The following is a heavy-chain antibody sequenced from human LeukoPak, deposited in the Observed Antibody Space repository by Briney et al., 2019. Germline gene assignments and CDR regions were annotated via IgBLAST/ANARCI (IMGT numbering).Heavy chain of an antibody. D-gene: IGHD1-26*01. Sequence: PSETLSLTCTVSGGSISSNRHYWGWIRQPPGKGLEWIGNIYYRGSIAYNPSLSSRVTMSIDTSKNQFSLRLSSVTAADTAVFYCARLSNTGSFDSDYWGQGTLVTVSS. V-gene: IGHV4-39*01. CDR2: IYYRGSI. J-gene: IGHJ4*02. CDR1: GGSISSNRHY. CDR3: ARLSNTGSFDSDY.